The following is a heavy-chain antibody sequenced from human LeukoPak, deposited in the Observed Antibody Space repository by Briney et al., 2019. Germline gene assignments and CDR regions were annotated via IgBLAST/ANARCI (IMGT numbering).Heavy chain of an antibody. V-gene: IGHV3-23*01. J-gene: IGHJ4*02. CDR2: VSGSDGST. CDR3: AKEVLLSYGDYTYVDY. D-gene: IGHD4-17*01. CDR1: GFTVSSNY. Sequence: PGGSLRLSCAASGFTVSSNYMSWVRQAPGKGLEWVSTVSGSDGSTYYADSVKGRFTISRDNSKNTLYLQMNSLRAEDTAVYYCAKEVLLSYGDYTYVDYWGQGTLVTVSS.